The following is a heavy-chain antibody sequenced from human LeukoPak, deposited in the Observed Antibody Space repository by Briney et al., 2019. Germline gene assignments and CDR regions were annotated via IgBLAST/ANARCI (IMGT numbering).Heavy chain of an antibody. CDR1: GYTFTGYY. D-gene: IGHD1-1*01. Sequence: GASVKVSCKASGYTFTGYYMHWVRQAPGQGLEWMGWINPNSGGTNYAQKFQGRVTMTRDTSISTAYMELSRLRSDDTAVYYCARDEELVRYYFDYWGQGTLVTVSS. V-gene: IGHV1-2*02. J-gene: IGHJ4*02. CDR2: INPNSGGT. CDR3: ARDEELVRYYFDY.